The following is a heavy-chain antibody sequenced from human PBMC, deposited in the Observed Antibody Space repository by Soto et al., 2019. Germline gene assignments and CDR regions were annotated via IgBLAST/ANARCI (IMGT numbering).Heavy chain of an antibody. Sequence: SETLCLTCTFSGDSINSDDHVWTWIRQRPGQGLEWIGYIFYSGATYYNPSLKARVTISIDKSRKYFSLDLSSVTAADTAVYHCMTTSGAYPYDSSYWGQGTMVTVSS. CDR1: GDSINSDDHV. D-gene: IGHD3-22*01. CDR3: MTTSGAYPYDSSY. V-gene: IGHV4-30-4*08. CDR2: IFYSGAT. J-gene: IGHJ4*02.